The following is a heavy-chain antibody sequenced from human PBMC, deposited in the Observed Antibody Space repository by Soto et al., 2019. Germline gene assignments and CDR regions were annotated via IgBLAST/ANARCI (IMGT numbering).Heavy chain of an antibody. D-gene: IGHD1-26*01. Sequence: QVQLVQSGAEVKKPGSSVKVSCKASGVTFSSYAISWVRQAPGQGLEWMGGISPIFGTANYAQKFQGRVTITADESTSPAFMELSSLSSEDTAVYYCARDDGGQVGATSTGRYWGQGTLVTVSS. CDR3: ARDDGGQVGATSTGRY. CDR2: ISPIFGTA. V-gene: IGHV1-69*12. J-gene: IGHJ4*02. CDR1: GVTFSSYA.